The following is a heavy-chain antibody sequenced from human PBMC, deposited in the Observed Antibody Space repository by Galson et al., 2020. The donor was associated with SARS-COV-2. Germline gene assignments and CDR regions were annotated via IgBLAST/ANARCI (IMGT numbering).Heavy chain of an antibody. D-gene: IGHD3-3*01. Sequence: GESLKISCTASGFSFSDYWMSWVRQAPGKGLEWAPGKGLEWVANIKEDGSEKDYVDSVKGRFTISRDNAKNSLYLQMNSLRVEDTAVYYCARRGHRQWRGYSVFDPWGQGTLVTVSS. CDR3: ARRGHRQWRGYSVFDP. V-gene: IGHV3-7*03. CDR2: IKEDGSEK. J-gene: IGHJ5*02. CDR1: GFSFSDYW.